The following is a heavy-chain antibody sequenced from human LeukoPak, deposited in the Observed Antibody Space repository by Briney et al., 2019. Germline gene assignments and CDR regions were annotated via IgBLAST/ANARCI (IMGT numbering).Heavy chain of an antibody. V-gene: IGHV3-7*01. Sequence: GGSLRLSCAASGFTFSSYAMSWVRQAPGKGLEWVANIKQDGSEKYYVDSVKGRFTISRDNAKNSLYLQMNSLRAEDTAVYYCARDGYGDYAEDYWGQGTLVTVSS. D-gene: IGHD4-17*01. CDR1: GFTFSSYA. CDR2: IKQDGSEK. CDR3: ARDGYGDYAEDY. J-gene: IGHJ4*02.